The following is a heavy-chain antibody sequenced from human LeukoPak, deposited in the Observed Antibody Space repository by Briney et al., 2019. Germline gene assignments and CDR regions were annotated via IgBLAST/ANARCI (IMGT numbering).Heavy chain of an antibody. CDR2: INAGNGNT. Sequence: VAPVKVSCKASGYTFTSYAMHWVRQAPGQRLEWMGWINAGNGNTKYSQKFQGRVTITRDTSAGTAYMELSSLRSEDTAVYYCARGDNWGVEDYWGQGTLVTVSS. CDR3: ARGDNWGVEDY. CDR1: GYTFTSYA. J-gene: IGHJ4*02. V-gene: IGHV1-3*01. D-gene: IGHD3-16*01.